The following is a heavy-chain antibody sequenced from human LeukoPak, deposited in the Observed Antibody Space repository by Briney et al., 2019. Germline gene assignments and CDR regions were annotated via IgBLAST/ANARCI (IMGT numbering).Heavy chain of an antibody. CDR2: IYYTGST. V-gene: IGHV4-59*01. Sequence: PSDTLSLTCTVSGGSISSYNWSWIRQPPGKGLEWIGYIYYTGSTNYNPSLKSRVTISVDTSKNEFSLKLSSVTAADTAIYYCARREGSFDSWGQGTLVTVSS. D-gene: IGHD3-10*01. J-gene: IGHJ4*02. CDR1: GGSISSYN. CDR3: ARREGSFDS.